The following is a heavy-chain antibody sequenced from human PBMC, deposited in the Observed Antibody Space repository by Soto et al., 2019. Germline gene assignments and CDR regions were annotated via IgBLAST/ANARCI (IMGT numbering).Heavy chain of an antibody. CDR1: GGSMSRHF. J-gene: IGHJ4*02. Sequence: SETLSLTCTVSGGSMSRHFWSWIRQPPGKRLEWVGFIFHSGSPSYNPSLKSRVTISVDTSKNQFSLRLTSVTAADTAVYYCARYSSDSCHPAYCFDYWGLGALVTVSS. CDR2: IFHSGSP. V-gene: IGHV4-59*11. CDR3: ARYSSDSCHPAYCFDY. D-gene: IGHD2-2*01.